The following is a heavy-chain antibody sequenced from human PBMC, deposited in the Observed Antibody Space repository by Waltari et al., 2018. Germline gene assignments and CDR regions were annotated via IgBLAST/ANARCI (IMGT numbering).Heavy chain of an antibody. CDR2: INHNGST. V-gene: IGHV4-34*01. Sequence: QVQLQQWGAGLLKPSETLSLTCAVYGGSFSGYYWSWIRQPPGKGLEWIGEINHNGSTNYNPSLKSRVTISVDTSKNQFSLKLSSVTAADTAVYYCARKQWLGMDVWGKGTTVTVSS. D-gene: IGHD6-19*01. CDR1: GGSFSGYY. CDR3: ARKQWLGMDV. J-gene: IGHJ6*04.